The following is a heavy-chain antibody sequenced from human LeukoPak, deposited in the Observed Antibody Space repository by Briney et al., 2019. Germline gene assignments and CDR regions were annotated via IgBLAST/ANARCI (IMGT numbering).Heavy chain of an antibody. V-gene: IGHV4-30-4*08. J-gene: IGHJ4*02. CDR1: GGSISSGDYY. D-gene: IGHD1-26*01. CDR3: ARDRYSGSRTTFYYFDY. Sequence: SQTLSLTCTVSGGSISSGDYYWSWIRQRPGKGLEWIGYIYYSGSTYYNPSLKSRVTISVDTSKNQFSLKLSSVTAADTAVYYCARDRYSGSRTTFYYFDYWGQGTLVTVSS. CDR2: IYYSGST.